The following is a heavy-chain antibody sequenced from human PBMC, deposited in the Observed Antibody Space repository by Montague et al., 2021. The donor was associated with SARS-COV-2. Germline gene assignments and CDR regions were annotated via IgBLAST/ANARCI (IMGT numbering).Heavy chain of an antibody. Sequence: SETLSLTCAVSGGSFSGFYWSWVRQSPGGGLEWIGEINHSGSINYTPSLKSRVTMLIDTSKNQFSLRLNSVTAADTAIYYCARLGDGILPSPILGLGTSYSFSYMDVWGRGTTVTVSS. CDR2: INHSGSI. V-gene: IGHV4-34*10. D-gene: IGHD2-15*01. CDR1: GGSFSGFY. CDR3: ARLGDGILPSPILGLGTSYSFSYMDV. J-gene: IGHJ6*03.